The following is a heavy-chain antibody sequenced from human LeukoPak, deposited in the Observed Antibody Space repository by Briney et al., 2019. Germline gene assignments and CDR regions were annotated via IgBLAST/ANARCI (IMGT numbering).Heavy chain of an antibody. J-gene: IGHJ3*02. CDR1: GGSISSSNYY. CDR2: IYYSGST. CDR3: AREGLGIRAFDI. Sequence: SEALSLTCTVSGGSISSSNYYWGWIRQPPGQRLEWIGSIYYSGSTYYNSSLKSRVTISVDTSKNQFSPKLSSVTAADTAVYYCAREGLGIRAFDIWGQGTMVTVSS. V-gene: IGHV4-39*07. D-gene: IGHD3-16*01.